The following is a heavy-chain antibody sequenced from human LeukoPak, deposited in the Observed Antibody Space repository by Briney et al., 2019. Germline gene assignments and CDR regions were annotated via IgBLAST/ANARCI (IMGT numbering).Heavy chain of an antibody. CDR1: GFTFSSFS. V-gene: IGHV3-23*01. J-gene: IGHJ4*02. D-gene: IGHD3-10*01. Sequence: PGGSLGLSCAASGFTFSSFSMTWVRQAPGKGLEWVSVISGSGGATYYADSVKGRFTISRDNSKNTLYLQMNSLRAEDTAVYYCARAALVRGVDYFDSWGQGTLVTVSS. CDR2: ISGSGGAT. CDR3: ARAALVRGVDYFDS.